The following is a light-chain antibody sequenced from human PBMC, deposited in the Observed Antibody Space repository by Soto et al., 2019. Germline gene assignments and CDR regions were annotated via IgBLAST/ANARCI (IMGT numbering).Light chain of an antibody. J-gene: IGKJ2*01. CDR1: QSVSSSF. CDR3: QQYGSSPLT. CDR2: GAS. V-gene: IGKV3-20*01. Sequence: EIVLTQSPGTLSLSPGERATLSCRASQSVSSSFLAWYQQKPGQAPRLLIYGASSRATGIPDRFSGRGSGTDFTLTISRRESEDFAVYYCQQYGSSPLTFVQGTKLEIK.